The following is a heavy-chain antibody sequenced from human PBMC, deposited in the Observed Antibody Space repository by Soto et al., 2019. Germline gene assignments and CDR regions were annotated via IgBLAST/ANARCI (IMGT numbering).Heavy chain of an antibody. CDR2: VYYTGNT. V-gene: IGHV4-30-4*08. CDR1: GGSISSGDYH. Sequence: QVQLQESVPGLVKPSQTLSLTCTVSGGSISSGDYHWSWIRQPPGKGLGWIGFVYYTGNTYYTPSLKSRVTLSVDTSKNHFSLKLSSVTAADTAVYYCARSDFWSGYYTDYWGQGTLVTVSS. D-gene: IGHD3-3*01. CDR3: ARSDFWSGYYTDY. J-gene: IGHJ4*02.